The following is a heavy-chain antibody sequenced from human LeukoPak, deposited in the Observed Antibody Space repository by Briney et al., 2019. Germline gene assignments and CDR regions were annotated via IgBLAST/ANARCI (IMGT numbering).Heavy chain of an antibody. CDR1: GGSISSYY. Sequence: PSQTLSLTCTVSGGSISSYYWSWIRQPPGKGLEWIGYIYYSGSTNYSPSLKSRVTISVDTSKNQFSLKLSSVTAADTAVYYCARVQYDFWSGYHYYYYYMDVWGKGTTVTVSS. V-gene: IGHV4-59*01. D-gene: IGHD3-3*01. CDR2: IYYSGST. CDR3: ARVQYDFWSGYHYYYYYMDV. J-gene: IGHJ6*03.